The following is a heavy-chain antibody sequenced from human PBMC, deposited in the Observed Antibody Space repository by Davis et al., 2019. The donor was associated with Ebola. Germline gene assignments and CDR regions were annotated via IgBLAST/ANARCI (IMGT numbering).Heavy chain of an antibody. V-gene: IGHV4-4*02. D-gene: IGHD6-6*01. J-gene: IGHJ4*02. CDR1: GGSIRTSNC. Sequence: MPSETLSLTCAVSGGSIRTSNCWSWVRQPPGKGLEWIWEIYHSGSTNYNPSLKSRVTISIDKSKNQFSLKLTSVTATDTAVYYCARRYSSSEYFFHFWGQGTLVTVSS. CDR2: IYHSGST. CDR3: ARRYSSSEYFFHF.